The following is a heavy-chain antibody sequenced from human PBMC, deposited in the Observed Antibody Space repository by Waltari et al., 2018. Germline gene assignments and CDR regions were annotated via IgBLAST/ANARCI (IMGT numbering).Heavy chain of an antibody. J-gene: IGHJ4*02. CDR2: ISWDGGST. V-gene: IGHV3-43*01. D-gene: IGHD6-19*01. CDR1: GFTFDDYT. Sequence: EVQLVESGGVVVQPGGSLRLSCAASGFTFDDYTMHWVRQAPGKGLEWVALISWDGGSTYYADSVKGRFTISRDNSKNSLYLQMNSLRTEDTALYYCARDMTYSSGWYGAFDYWGQGTLVTVSS. CDR3: ARDMTYSSGWYGAFDY.